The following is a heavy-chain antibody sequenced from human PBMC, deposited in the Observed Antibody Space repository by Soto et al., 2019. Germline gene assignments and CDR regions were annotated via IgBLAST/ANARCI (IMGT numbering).Heavy chain of an antibody. CDR3: SGCSGGACNQNYGMDV. Sequence: EVHLVESGGGLVKPGGSLRLSCAVSGFTFSSCTMNWVRQAPGKGLEWVSSIIPSTSHIYYADSVKGRFTISRDNAKNSLFLQMNSLRAEDTAVYYCSGCSGGACNQNYGMDVWGQGTTVTVSS. J-gene: IGHJ6*02. D-gene: IGHD2-15*01. V-gene: IGHV3-21*01. CDR2: IIPSTSHI. CDR1: GFTFSSCT.